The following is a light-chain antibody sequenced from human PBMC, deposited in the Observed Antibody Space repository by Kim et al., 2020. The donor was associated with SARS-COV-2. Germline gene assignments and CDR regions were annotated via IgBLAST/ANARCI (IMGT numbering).Light chain of an antibody. CDR2: VEGSGSY. V-gene: IGLV4-60*03. J-gene: IGLJ3*02. CDR3: ETWDTNTWV. CDR1: NGYSTYI. Sequence: SVNLPCTLSNGYSTYIVAWHKLQPGKAPRYLMKVEGSGSYIKASGVPDRFSGSSSGADRYFTISNLQSEDEADYYCETWDTNTWVFGGGTQLTVL.